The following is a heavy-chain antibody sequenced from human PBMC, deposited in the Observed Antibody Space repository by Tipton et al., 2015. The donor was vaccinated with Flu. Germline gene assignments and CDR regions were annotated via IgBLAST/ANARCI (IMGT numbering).Heavy chain of an antibody. V-gene: IGHV4-59*01. CDR3: ARQFYRNYWDWYFDL. J-gene: IGHJ2*01. CDR1: GGSISGNY. CDR2: IYYSGST. Sequence: TLSLTCTVSGGSISGNYWNWIRQPPGRGLEWIGYIYYSGSTVFNPSLKSRATISVDTSKNQFSLSLSSVTAADTAVYYCARQFYRNYWDWYFDLWGRGTLVTVSS. D-gene: IGHD4-11*01.